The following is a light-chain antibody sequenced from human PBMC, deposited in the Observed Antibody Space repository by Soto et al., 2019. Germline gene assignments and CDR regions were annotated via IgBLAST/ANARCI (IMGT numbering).Light chain of an antibody. Sequence: QSVLTQPRSVSGSPGQSVTISCTGTSSDVGVYNYVSWYQQHPCKAPKLMIYDVSTRPSWVPDRFSGSKSGNTASLTISGLQAYDYADYYCCSYAGSYTFEVVGRGTKLAVL. CDR1: SSDVGVYNY. CDR2: DVS. CDR3: CSYAGSYTFEV. J-gene: IGLJ2*01. V-gene: IGLV2-11*01.